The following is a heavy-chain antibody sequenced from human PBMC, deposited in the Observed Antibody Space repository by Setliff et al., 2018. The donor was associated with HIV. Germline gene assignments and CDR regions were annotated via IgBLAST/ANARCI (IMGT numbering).Heavy chain of an antibody. V-gene: IGHV4-39*01. Sequence: SETLSLTCTVSGGSISSSSYYWGWIRQPPGKGPEWIGSLYYRGTTYYNPSLKSRVTISIDMSKNQFSLKLTSVAAADTAVYYCAKRPGYGYPFHIWGQGTMVTVSS. J-gene: IGHJ3*02. D-gene: IGHD5-18*01. CDR1: GGSISSSSYY. CDR3: AKRPGYGYPFHI. CDR2: LYYRGTT.